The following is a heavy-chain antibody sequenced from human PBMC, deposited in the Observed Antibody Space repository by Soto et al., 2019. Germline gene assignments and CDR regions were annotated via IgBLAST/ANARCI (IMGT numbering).Heavy chain of an antibody. CDR1: GFAFNNYG. Sequence: PVGALRLSCTVSGFAFNNYGINWVRQAPGQGLEWVSSISTSDYTYYSDSVKGRFTISRDNAKNSVSLQMNTLRVEDTAVYYCAREDSIIIPAVSDFWGQGTLVTVSS. V-gene: IGHV3-21*01. CDR3: AREDSIIIPAVSDF. J-gene: IGHJ4*02. CDR2: ISTSDYT. D-gene: IGHD2-2*01.